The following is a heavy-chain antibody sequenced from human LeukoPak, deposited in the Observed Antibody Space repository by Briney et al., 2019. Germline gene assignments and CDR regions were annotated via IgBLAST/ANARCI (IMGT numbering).Heavy chain of an antibody. CDR2: IVVGSGNT. J-gene: IGHJ5*02. Sequence: ASVKVSCKASGFTFTSSALQWVRQARGQRLEWIGWIVVGSGNTNYAQKFQERVTITRDMSTSTAYMELSSLRSEDTAVYYCASDFSRASTDCFDPWGQGTLVTVSS. D-gene: IGHD6-13*01. V-gene: IGHV1-58*01. CDR1: GFTFTSSA. CDR3: ASDFSRASTDCFDP.